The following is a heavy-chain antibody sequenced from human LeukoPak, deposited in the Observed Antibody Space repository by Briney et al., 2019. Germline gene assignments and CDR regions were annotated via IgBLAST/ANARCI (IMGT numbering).Heavy chain of an antibody. CDR1: GGSFSGYY. Sequence: SDTLSLTCAVYGGSFSGYYWSWIRQPPGKGLEWIGEINHSGSTNYNPSLKSRVTISVDTSKDQFSLKLSSVTAADTAVYYCARTLDGYNSGYFDYWGQGTLVTVSS. V-gene: IGHV4-34*01. D-gene: IGHD5-24*01. CDR2: INHSGST. J-gene: IGHJ4*02. CDR3: ARTLDGYNSGYFDY.